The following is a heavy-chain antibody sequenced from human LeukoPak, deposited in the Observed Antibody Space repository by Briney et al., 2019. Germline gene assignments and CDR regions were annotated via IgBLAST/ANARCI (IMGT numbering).Heavy chain of an antibody. CDR1: GYTFTSYD. CDR3: ARGRGSGWYFVEDAVDI. D-gene: IGHD6-19*01. Sequence: ASVKVSCKASGYTFTSYDINWVRQATGQGLELMGWMNPNSGNTGYAQKFQGRVTITRNTSISTAYMELSSLRSEDTAVYYCARGRGSGWYFVEDAVDIWGQGTMVTVSS. J-gene: IGHJ3*02. V-gene: IGHV1-8*03. CDR2: MNPNSGNT.